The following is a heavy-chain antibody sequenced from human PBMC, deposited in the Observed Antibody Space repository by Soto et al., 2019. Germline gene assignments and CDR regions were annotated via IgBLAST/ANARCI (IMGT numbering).Heavy chain of an antibody. CDR3: ARWMTTVTTSYYYYGMDV. CDR2: IYYSGST. CDR1: GGSVSSGSYY. D-gene: IGHD4-4*01. V-gene: IGHV4-61*01. Sequence: SETLSLTCTVSGGSVSSGSYYWSWIRQPPGKGLEWIGYIYYSGSTNYNPSLKSRVTISVDTSKNQFSLKLSSVTAADTAVYYCARWMTTVTTSYYYYGMDVWGQGTTVTVSS. J-gene: IGHJ6*02.